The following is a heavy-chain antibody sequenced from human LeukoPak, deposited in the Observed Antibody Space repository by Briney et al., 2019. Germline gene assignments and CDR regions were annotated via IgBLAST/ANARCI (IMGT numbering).Heavy chain of an antibody. Sequence: GASVKVPCKASGYTFTTYYIHWVRQAPGQGLEWVGIINPSGGDTSYGQKFQGRVTMTRDTSTSTVYMELSSLRSEDTAIYYCARGLGSGSYYGYWGQGTLVTVSS. J-gene: IGHJ4*02. CDR2: INPSGGDT. CDR3: ARGLGSGSYYGY. D-gene: IGHD1-26*01. V-gene: IGHV1-46*01. CDR1: GYTFTTYY.